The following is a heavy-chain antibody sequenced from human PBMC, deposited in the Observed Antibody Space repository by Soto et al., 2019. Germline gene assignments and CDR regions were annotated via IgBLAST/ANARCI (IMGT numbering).Heavy chain of an antibody. CDR3: AKDLSGARWYYDALDV. D-gene: IGHD2-15*01. J-gene: IGHJ6*02. Sequence: LRLSCEVSGFTFSTHGMHWVRQAPGKGLEWVAGTSYDGTNKYYARSVQGRFTISRENSMKTLYLRMNSLRTEDTAVYYCAKDLSGARWYYDALDVWGQGTTVTVSS. CDR2: TSYDGTNK. CDR1: GFTFSTHG. V-gene: IGHV3-30*18.